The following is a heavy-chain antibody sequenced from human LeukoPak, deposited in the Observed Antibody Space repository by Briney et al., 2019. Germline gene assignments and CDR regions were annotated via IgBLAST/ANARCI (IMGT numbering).Heavy chain of an antibody. J-gene: IGHJ4*02. CDR1: GFNFSDYY. D-gene: IGHD5-24*01. V-gene: IGHV3-11*01. Sequence: GGSLRLSCVASGFNFSDYYMNWIRQSPGKGLEWISYMSSRSGIIYYADSVKGRFTISRDNARNSLYLQMNSLRVDDTAVYYCAGGLLEAQGWLQWLGTVYSMDVWGQGTQVTVSS. CDR2: MSSRSGII. CDR3: AGGLLEAQGWLQWLGTVYSMDV.